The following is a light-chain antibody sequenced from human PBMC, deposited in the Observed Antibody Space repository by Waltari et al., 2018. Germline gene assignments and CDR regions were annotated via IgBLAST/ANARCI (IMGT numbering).Light chain of an antibody. Sequence: DIVMTQSPASLALSLCARATINCKSSQSVLQSSNNKNYLAWYQQKPGQPPNLLIYWASTRESGVPDRFSGSGSGTDFTLTISSLQAEDVAVYYCQQYYNAPLTFGGGTKVEIK. CDR1: QSVLQSSNNKNY. J-gene: IGKJ4*01. CDR2: WAS. V-gene: IGKV4-1*01. CDR3: QQYYNAPLT.